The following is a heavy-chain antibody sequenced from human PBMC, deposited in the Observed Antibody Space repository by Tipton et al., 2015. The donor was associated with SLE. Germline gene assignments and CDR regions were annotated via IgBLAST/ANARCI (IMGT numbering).Heavy chain of an antibody. CDR2: IKQDGSEK. CDR1: GFTFSRYS. D-gene: IGHD7-27*01. V-gene: IGHV3-7*03. J-gene: IGHJ4*02. CDR3: ARVAELGGFDY. Sequence: SLRLSCAASGFTFSRYSMSWVRQAPGKGLEWVANIKQDGSEKYYVDSVKGRFTISRDNAKNSLYLQMNSLRAEDTAVYYCARVAELGGFDYWAQGTLLTVSP.